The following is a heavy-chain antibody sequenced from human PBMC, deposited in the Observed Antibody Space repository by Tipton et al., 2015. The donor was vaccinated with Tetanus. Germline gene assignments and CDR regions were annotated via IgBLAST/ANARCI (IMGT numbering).Heavy chain of an antibody. CDR3: ATSPREAGYY. D-gene: IGHD6-19*01. CDR2: INSSSRTI. Sequence: SLRLSCAASGFSFSDYGMNWVRQAPGKGLEWVSYINSSSRTIYYAESVQGRFTISRDNAKNSLFLQMSSLRDEDTAVYFCATSPREAGYYWGQGTLVTVSS. J-gene: IGHJ4*02. V-gene: IGHV3-48*02. CDR1: GFSFSDYG.